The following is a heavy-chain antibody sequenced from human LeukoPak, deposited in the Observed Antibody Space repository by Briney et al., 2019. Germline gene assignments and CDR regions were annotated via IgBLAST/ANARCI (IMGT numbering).Heavy chain of an antibody. CDR2: INPNNGGT. D-gene: IGHD2-2*01. V-gene: IGHV1-2*02. Sequence: GASVKVSCKASGYTFTDYYIHWMRRAPGQGLEWMRWINPNNGGTNFAQKFQGRVTMTRDTSISTAYMKLSRLRSDDTAVYFCASGPSHGAFDIWGQGTMV. J-gene: IGHJ3*02. CDR1: GYTFTDYY. CDR3: ASGPSHGAFDI.